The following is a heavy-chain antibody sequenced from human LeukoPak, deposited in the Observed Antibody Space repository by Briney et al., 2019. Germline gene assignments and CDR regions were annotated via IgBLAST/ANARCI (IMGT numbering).Heavy chain of an antibody. Sequence: PGGSLRLSCAASGFTFDDYGMSWVRQAPGKGLEWVSGINWNGGSTGYADSVKGRFTISRDNAKNSLYLQMNSLRAEDTALYYCARDRYPVGASPYGGAFDIWGQGTMVTVSS. V-gene: IGHV3-20*04. D-gene: IGHD1-26*01. CDR1: GFTFDDYG. CDR3: ARDRYPVGASPYGGAFDI. J-gene: IGHJ3*02. CDR2: INWNGGST.